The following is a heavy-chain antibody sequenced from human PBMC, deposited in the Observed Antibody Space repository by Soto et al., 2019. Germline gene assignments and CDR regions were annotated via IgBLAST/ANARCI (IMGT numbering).Heavy chain of an antibody. J-gene: IGHJ6*02. CDR2: INHSGDT. CDR3: AREGALLFGGNSDYYSTMDV. V-gene: IGHV4-34*01. Sequence: SETLSLTCAVYGGSFSGYYCSWIRQPPGKGLEWIGEINHSGDTSYNPSLKSRVTISIDTSKNQFSLKLSSVTAADTAFYYCAREGALLFGGNSDYYSTMDVWGQGTTVTVSS. D-gene: IGHD2-21*02. CDR1: GGSFSGYY.